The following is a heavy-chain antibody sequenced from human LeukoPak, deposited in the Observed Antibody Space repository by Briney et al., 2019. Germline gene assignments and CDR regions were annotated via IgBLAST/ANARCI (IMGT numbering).Heavy chain of an antibody. D-gene: IGHD2-2*01. J-gene: IGHJ4*02. CDR2: ISFDGRNK. V-gene: IGHV3-30*03. CDR3: AREYRSCSGTTCSAFDY. CDR1: GFTFSTYG. Sequence: PGGSLRLSCAASGFTFSTYGMHWVRQAPGKGLEWVAVISFDGRNKYYADSVKARFTISRDNSKNTLYLQMNSLSAEDTAMYYCAREYRSCSGTTCSAFDYWGQGTLVSVTS.